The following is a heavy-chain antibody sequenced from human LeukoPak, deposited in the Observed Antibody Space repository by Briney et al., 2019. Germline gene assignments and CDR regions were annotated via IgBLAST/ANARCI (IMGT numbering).Heavy chain of an antibody. CDR2: ISYDGTSK. Sequence: GKSLRLSCAASGFTFSRYGMHWVRQAPGKGLEWVAVISYDGTSKYYIDSVKGRFTISRDNSKNTLYLQMNSLRAEDTAVYYCARGENSKTYPVSGYWGQGTLVTVSS. V-gene: IGHV3-30*03. D-gene: IGHD2/OR15-2a*01. CDR1: GFTFSRYG. CDR3: ARGENSKTYPVSGY. J-gene: IGHJ4*02.